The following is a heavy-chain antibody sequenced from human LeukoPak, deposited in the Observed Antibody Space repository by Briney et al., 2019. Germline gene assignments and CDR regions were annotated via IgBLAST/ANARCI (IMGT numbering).Heavy chain of an antibody. CDR2: IREDGTEK. Sequence: QAGGSLRLSCAASGFTFSNYWMTWVRQTPGEGLEWVANIREDGTEKYYVDSVKGRFTISRDNAKNSVYLQMNSLGAEDTAIYYCAREGKTGYRYQWIDPWGQGTLVAVSS. D-gene: IGHD3-9*01. V-gene: IGHV3-7*03. J-gene: IGHJ5*02. CDR3: AREGKTGYRYQWIDP. CDR1: GFTFSNYW.